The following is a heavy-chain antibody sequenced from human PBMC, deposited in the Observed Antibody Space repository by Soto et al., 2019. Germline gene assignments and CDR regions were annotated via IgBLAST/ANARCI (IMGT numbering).Heavy chain of an antibody. CDR2: INHSGST. Sequence: SETLSLTCAVSGDSISSVYNYWTWIRQPPGTGLEWIGEINHSGSTNYNPSLKSRVTISVDTSKNQFSLKLTSVTAADTAVYYCARDKITGLFDYWGQGTLVTVSS. CDR3: ARDKITGLFDY. J-gene: IGHJ4*02. CDR1: GDSISSVYNY. V-gene: IGHV4-34*01. D-gene: IGHD2-8*02.